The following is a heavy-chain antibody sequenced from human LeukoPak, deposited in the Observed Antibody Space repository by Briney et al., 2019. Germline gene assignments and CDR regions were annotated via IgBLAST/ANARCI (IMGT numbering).Heavy chain of an antibody. CDR3: AKPVEYYDFWSGYYSNYGMDV. V-gene: IGHV3-23*01. CDR2: IIGSGGST. D-gene: IGHD3-3*01. CDR1: GFTFSNHY. J-gene: IGHJ6*02. Sequence: GGSLRLSCAASGFTFSNHYMDWVRQAPGKGLEWVSAIIGSGGSTYYADSVKGRFTISRDNSKNTLYLQMNSLRAEDTAVYYCAKPVEYYDFWSGYYSNYGMDVWGQGTTVTVSS.